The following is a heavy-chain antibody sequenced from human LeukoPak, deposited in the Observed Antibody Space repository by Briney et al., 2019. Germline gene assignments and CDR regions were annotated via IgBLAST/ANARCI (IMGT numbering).Heavy chain of an antibody. CDR2: IYYGGST. J-gene: IGHJ4*02. Sequence: ESLILSCAASGFTFSSYAMSWVRQPPGKGLEWIGSIYYGGSTYYNPSLQSRVSMSVDTSKNQFSLKLSSVTAADTAVYYCANSANYGDNSGYFDYWGQGTLVTVSS. V-gene: IGHV4-59*04. CDR3: ANSANYGDNSGYFDY. D-gene: IGHD4-23*01. CDR1: GFTFSSYA.